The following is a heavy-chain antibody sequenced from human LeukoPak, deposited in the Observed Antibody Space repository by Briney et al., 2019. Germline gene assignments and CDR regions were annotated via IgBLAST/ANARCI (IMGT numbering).Heavy chain of an antibody. CDR3: AIGSGSYEGAFDY. Sequence: SVKGRITVSRDNSKNTLYLQMNSLRAEDTAVYYCAIGSGSYEGAFDYWGQGTLVTVSS. V-gene: IGHV3-30*07. D-gene: IGHD1-26*01. J-gene: IGHJ4*02.